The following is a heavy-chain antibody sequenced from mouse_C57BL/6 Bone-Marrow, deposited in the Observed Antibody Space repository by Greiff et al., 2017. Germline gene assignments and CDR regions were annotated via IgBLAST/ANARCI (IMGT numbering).Heavy chain of an antibody. D-gene: IGHD1-1*01. Sequence: QVQLQQSGTELVKPGASVKLSCKASGYTFTSYWMHWVKQRPGQGLEWIGNINPSNGGTNYNEKVKSKATLTVDKSSSTAYMQLSSLTSEDSAVYYCARGDYYYGSSPFWYFDVWGTGTTVTVSS. CDR3: ARGDYYYGSSPFWYFDV. J-gene: IGHJ1*03. CDR2: INPSNGGT. CDR1: GYTFTSYW. V-gene: IGHV1-53*01.